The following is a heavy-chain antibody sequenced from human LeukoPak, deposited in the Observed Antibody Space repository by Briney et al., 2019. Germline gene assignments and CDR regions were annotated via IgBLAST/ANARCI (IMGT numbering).Heavy chain of an antibody. CDR1: GFTFSSYW. J-gene: IGHJ4*02. CDR2: IRYDGSNK. V-gene: IGHV3-30*02. CDR3: AKDDYGDFSFDY. Sequence: GGSLRLSCAASGFTFSSYWMSWVRQAPGKGLEWVAFIRYDGSNKYYADSVKGRFTISRDNSKNTLYLQMNSLRAEDTAVYYCAKDDYGDFSFDYWGQGTLVTVSS. D-gene: IGHD4-17*01.